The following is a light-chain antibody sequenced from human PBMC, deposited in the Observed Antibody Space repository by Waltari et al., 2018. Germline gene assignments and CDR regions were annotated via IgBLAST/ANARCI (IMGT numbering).Light chain of an antibody. CDR3: SSYAGSNNPYV. Sequence: QSALTQPPSASGSPGQSVTISCTGTSIDVGGYNYVSWYQQHPGKAPKLMIYEVSKRPSGVPDRVSGSKSGNTASLTVSGLQAEDEAEYYCSSYAGSNNPYVFGTGTKVTVL. CDR2: EVS. CDR1: SIDVGGYNY. J-gene: IGLJ1*01. V-gene: IGLV2-8*01.